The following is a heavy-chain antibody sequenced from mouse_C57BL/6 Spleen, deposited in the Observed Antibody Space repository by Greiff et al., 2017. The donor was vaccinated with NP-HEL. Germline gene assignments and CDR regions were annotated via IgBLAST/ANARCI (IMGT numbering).Heavy chain of an antibody. V-gene: IGHV1-69*01. D-gene: IGHD1-1*01. Sequence: QVQLQQPGAELVMPGASVKLSCKASGYTFTSYWMHWVKQRPGQGLEWIGEIDPSDSYTNYNQKFKGKSTLTVDKSSSTAYMQLSSLTSEDSAFYYCARGNYYGSSYYAMDYWGQGTSVTVSS. CDR2: IDPSDSYT. J-gene: IGHJ4*01. CDR1: GYTFTSYW. CDR3: ARGNYYGSSYYAMDY.